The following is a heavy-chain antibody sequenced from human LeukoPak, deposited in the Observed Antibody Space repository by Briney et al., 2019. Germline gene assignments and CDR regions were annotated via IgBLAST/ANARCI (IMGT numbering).Heavy chain of an antibody. J-gene: IGHJ4*02. Sequence: GGSLRLSCAASRFTSSSYEMNWVRQAPGKGLEWVSYISSSGSTIYYADSVKGRFTISRDNAKNSLYLQMNSLRAEDTAIYYCARDNYSGSRYFDHWGQGTLVTVSS. CDR1: RFTSSSYE. CDR2: ISSSGSTI. D-gene: IGHD1-26*01. CDR3: ARDNYSGSRYFDH. V-gene: IGHV3-48*03.